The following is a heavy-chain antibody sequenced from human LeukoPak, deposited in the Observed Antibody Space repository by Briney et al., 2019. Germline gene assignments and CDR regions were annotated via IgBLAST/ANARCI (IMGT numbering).Heavy chain of an antibody. J-gene: IGHJ4*02. CDR1: GGRFSGYY. D-gene: IGHD3-22*01. Sequence: SETLSLTCALYGGRFSGYYWTWIRQPPGKGLEWIGEVDHSGSTNYNPSLKSRVTISGDTSKNHFSLRLSSLTAADSAVYYCARGQTKDYFDTSGYYWSQGTLVTVSS. CDR3: ARGQTKDYFDTSGYY. CDR2: VDHSGST. V-gene: IGHV4-34*01.